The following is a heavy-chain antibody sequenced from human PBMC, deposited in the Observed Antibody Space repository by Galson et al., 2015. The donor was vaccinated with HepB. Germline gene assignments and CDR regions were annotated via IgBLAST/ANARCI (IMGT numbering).Heavy chain of an antibody. Sequence: SLRLSCAASGFTFSSYGMHWVRQAPGKGLEWVAVIWYDGSNKYYADSVKGRFTISRDNSKNTLYLQMNSLRAEDTAVYYCARGREDIVVVVAAPTYDAFDIWGQGTMVTVSS. D-gene: IGHD2-15*01. J-gene: IGHJ3*02. CDR3: ARGREDIVVVVAAPTYDAFDI. CDR1: GFTFSSYG. CDR2: IWYDGSNK. V-gene: IGHV3-33*01.